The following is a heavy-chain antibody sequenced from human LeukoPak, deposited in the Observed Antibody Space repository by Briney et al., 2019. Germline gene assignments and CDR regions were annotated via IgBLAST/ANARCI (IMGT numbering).Heavy chain of an antibody. J-gene: IGHJ1*01. Sequence: GGSLRLSCAASGFTFSSYYMSWVHQAPGKGLEWVSVIYSGGSTYYTDSVKGRFTISRDNSKNTLYLQMNSLRDEDTAVYYCARDLMGYESAFQHWGQGTLVTVSS. CDR3: ARDLMGYESAFQH. V-gene: IGHV3-66*01. CDR2: IYSGGST. CDR1: GFTFSSYY. D-gene: IGHD5-12*01.